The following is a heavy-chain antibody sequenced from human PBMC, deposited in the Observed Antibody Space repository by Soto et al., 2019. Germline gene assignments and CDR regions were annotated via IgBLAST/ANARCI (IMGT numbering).Heavy chain of an antibody. D-gene: IGHD3-9*01. CDR1: GGSFSGYY. CDR2: INHSGST. V-gene: IGHV4-34*01. CDR3: ARGGTISSPPELRGNDY. Sequence: QVQLQQWGAGLLKPSETLSLTCAVYGGSFSGYYWSWIRQPPGKGLEWIGEINHSGSTNYNPSLKSRVTISVDTSKNQFSPKLSSVTAADTAVYYCARGGTISSPPELRGNDYWGQGTLVTVSS. J-gene: IGHJ4*02.